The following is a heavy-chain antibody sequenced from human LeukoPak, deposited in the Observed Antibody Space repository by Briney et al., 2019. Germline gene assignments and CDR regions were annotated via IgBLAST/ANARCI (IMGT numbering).Heavy chain of an antibody. D-gene: IGHD6-13*01. CDR1: GGSISSGGYY. V-gene: IGHV4-30-4*08. J-gene: IGHJ4*02. Sequence: SEPLSLTCTVSGGSISSGGYYWSWIRQPPGKGLEWIGYIYYSGSTYYNPSLKSRVTISVDTSKNQFSLKLSSVTAADTAVYYCARGCGSSSWEFDYWGQGTLVTVSS. CDR2: IYYSGST. CDR3: ARGCGSSSWEFDY.